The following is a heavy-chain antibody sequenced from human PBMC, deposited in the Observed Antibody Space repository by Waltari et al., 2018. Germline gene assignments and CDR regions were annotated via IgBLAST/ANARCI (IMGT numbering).Heavy chain of an antibody. J-gene: IGHJ3*02. D-gene: IGHD3-16*01. Sequence: QVQLVQSGAEVKKPGSSVKVSCKASGGTFSSYAISWVRQAPGQGLAWMGGFIPIFSTANDAQKCQGRGTITADESTSTAYMELSSLRSEDTAVYYCAREPSYVVSPDAFDIWGQGTMVTVSS. CDR1: GGTFSSYA. V-gene: IGHV1-69*13. CDR2: FIPIFSTA. CDR3: AREPSYVVSPDAFDI.